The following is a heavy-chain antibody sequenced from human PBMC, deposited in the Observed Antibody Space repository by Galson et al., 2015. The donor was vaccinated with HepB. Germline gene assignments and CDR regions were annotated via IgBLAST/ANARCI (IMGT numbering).Heavy chain of an antibody. CDR3: ARSMSFGYGMDV. Sequence: SVKVSCKASGYTFTNHAMNWVRQAPGQGLEWMGWINTNAGNPTYAQDFIGRFVFSLDTSVSTAYLQISSLKSEDTAVYYCARSMSFGYGMDVWGQGTTVTVSS. J-gene: IGHJ6*02. V-gene: IGHV7-4-1*02. D-gene: IGHD3/OR15-3a*01. CDR1: GYTFTNHA. CDR2: INTNAGNP.